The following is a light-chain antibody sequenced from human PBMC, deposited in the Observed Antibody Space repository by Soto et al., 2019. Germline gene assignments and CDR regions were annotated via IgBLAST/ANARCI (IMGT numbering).Light chain of an antibody. Sequence: DIQMTQSPSTLSASVGDRVTITCRASQSISSWLAWYQQKPGKAPKLLIYAASNLQSGVPSRFSGSGSGTDFTLTISSLQFEDFATYYCQQSYSTPITFGQGTRLEI. CDR3: QQSYSTPIT. J-gene: IGKJ5*01. CDR1: QSISSW. V-gene: IGKV1-39*01. CDR2: AAS.